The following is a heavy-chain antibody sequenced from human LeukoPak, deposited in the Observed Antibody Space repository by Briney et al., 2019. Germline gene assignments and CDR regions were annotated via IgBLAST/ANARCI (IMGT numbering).Heavy chain of an antibody. CDR1: GGSISNYY. CDR2: TYTSGTT. D-gene: IGHD1-14*01. CDR3: ARDNPVDPHFDY. V-gene: IGHV4-4*07. J-gene: IGHJ4*02. Sequence: SETLSLTCTVSGGSISNYYWSWIRQPAGKGLEWSGRTYTSGTTHYNPSLKSRVTMSVDTSKNQFSLNLSSVTAADTAVYYCARDNPVDPHFDYWGQGTLVTVSA.